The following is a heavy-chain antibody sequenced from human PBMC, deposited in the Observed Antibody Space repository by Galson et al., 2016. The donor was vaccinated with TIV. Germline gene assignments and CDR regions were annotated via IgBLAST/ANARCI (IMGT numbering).Heavy chain of an antibody. CDR2: INPDSGVT. Sequence: SVKVSCKASGYIFNNYYLHWVRQAPGQGLEWMGWINPDSGVTNYAQRFQGRVTMTGDTSISTAYMELSRLRSDDTASYYCARLVRRFLEWSDYWYFDFWGRGTLVTVSS. D-gene: IGHD3-3*01. V-gene: IGHV1-2*02. J-gene: IGHJ2*01. CDR3: ARLVRRFLEWSDYWYFDF. CDR1: GYIFNNYY.